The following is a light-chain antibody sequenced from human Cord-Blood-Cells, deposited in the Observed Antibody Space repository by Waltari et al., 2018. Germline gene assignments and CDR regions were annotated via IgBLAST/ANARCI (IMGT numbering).Light chain of an antibody. Sequence: DIQMTQSPSSLSASVGDRVTITCRASQSISSYLNWYQQKPGKAPKLLIYAASSLQSRVPSMFSGSGSGTDFTLTISSLQPEDFATYYCQQSYSTPRTFGQGTKVEIK. J-gene: IGKJ1*01. CDR2: AAS. V-gene: IGKV1-39*01. CDR1: QSISSY. CDR3: QQSYSTPRT.